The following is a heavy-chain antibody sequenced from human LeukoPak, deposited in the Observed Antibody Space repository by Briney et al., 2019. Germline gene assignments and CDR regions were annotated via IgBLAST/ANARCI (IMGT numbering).Heavy chain of an antibody. V-gene: IGHV4-39*01. D-gene: IGHD2-21*02. CDR2: IYYSVST. Sequence: PSETLSLTCTVSGGSISSSSYYWGWIPQPPGKGLERIGSIYYSVSTYDNPSLNRRVTISVDTSKTKFSLKLSSVTAADTAVYYCARRGIIVVVTASPFDAFDIWGQGTMVTVSS. CDR3: ARRGIIVVVTASPFDAFDI. CDR1: GGSISSSSYY. J-gene: IGHJ3*02.